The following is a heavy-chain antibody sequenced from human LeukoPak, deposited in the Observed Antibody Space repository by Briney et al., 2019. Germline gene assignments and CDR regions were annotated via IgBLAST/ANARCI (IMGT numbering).Heavy chain of an antibody. CDR2: ISSSGSTI. J-gene: IGHJ6*03. V-gene: IGHV3-11*01. CDR3: ARLPRFLGYCSGGSRRADYYYYYMDV. Sequence: GGSLRLSCAASGFTFSDYYMSWIRQAPGKGLEWVSYISSSGSTIYYADSVKGRFTISRDNAKNSLYLQMNSLRAEDTAVYYCARLPRFLGYCSGGSRRADYYYYYMDVWGKGTTVTVSS. D-gene: IGHD2-15*01. CDR1: GFTFSDYY.